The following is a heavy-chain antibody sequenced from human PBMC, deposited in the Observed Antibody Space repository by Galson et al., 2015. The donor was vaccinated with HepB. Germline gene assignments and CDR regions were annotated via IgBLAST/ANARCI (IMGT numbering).Heavy chain of an antibody. CDR3: AKDRVAVRILVVVTAFIPDDY. D-gene: IGHD2-21*02. V-gene: IGHV3-30*18. CDR2: ISYDGSNK. J-gene: IGHJ4*02. CDR1: GFTFSSYG. Sequence: SLRLSCAAPGFTFSSYGMHWVRQAPGKGLEWVAVISYDGSNKYYADSVKGRFTISRDNSKNTLYLQMNSLRAEDTAVYYCAKDRVAVRILVVVTAFIPDDYWGQGTLVTVSS.